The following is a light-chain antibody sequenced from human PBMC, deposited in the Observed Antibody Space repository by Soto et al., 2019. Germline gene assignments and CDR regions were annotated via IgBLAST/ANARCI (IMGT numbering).Light chain of an antibody. Sequence: QLVLTQSPSASASLGASVKLTCTLSSGHSSYAIAWHQQQPEKGPRYLMKLNSDGSHSKGDGFSDRFSDSSSGAERYLTISSLQSEDEADYYCQTWGTGIRVFGTGTKVTVL. CDR3: QTWGTGIRV. V-gene: IGLV4-69*01. CDR1: SGHSSYA. J-gene: IGLJ1*01. CDR2: LNSDGSH.